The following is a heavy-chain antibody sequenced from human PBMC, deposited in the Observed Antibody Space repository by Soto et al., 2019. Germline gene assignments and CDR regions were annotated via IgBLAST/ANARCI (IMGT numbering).Heavy chain of an antibody. Sequence: ESGGGLVKPGGSLRLSCAASGFTFSNAWMNWVRQAPGKGLEWVGRIKSKTDGGTTDYAAPVKGRFTISRDDSKNTLYLQMNSLKTEDTAVYYCTTADYDFWSGFLYYYYGMDVWGQGTTVTVSS. CDR2: IKSKTDGGTT. CDR3: TTADYDFWSGFLYYYYGMDV. J-gene: IGHJ6*02. D-gene: IGHD3-3*01. CDR1: GFTFSNAW. V-gene: IGHV3-15*07.